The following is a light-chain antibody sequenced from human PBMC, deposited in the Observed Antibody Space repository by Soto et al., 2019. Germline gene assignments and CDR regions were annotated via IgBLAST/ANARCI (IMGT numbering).Light chain of an antibody. V-gene: IGLV2-11*01. CDR2: DVN. J-gene: IGLJ1*01. CDR3: CSFVGGFTFV. Sequence: QSALTQPRSVSGSPGQSVTISCAGSSSDIGAYDYVSWFQQHPGKAPKLMIYDVNKRPSGVPARFSASKSGNTASLTISGLQADDEADYYCCSFVGGFTFVFGPGTKVT. CDR1: SSDIGAYDY.